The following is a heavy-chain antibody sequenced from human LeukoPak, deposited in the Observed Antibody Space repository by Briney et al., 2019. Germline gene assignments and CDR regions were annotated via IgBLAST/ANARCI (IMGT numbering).Heavy chain of an antibody. V-gene: IGHV4-59*01. D-gene: IGHD1-14*01. Sequence: SETLSLTCTVSGDSISTYYWSWIRQSPGKGLEWIGYSYYSGITSYNPSLKSRVNMSVDESKNQLSLKVNSVTAADTAVYYCARGEPVDYWGQGTLVTVSS. CDR2: SYYSGIT. J-gene: IGHJ4*02. CDR3: ARGEPVDY. CDR1: GDSISTYY.